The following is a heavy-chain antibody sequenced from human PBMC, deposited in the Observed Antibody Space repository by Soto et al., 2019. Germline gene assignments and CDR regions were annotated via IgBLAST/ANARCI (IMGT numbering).Heavy chain of an antibody. CDR1: GVSISDYY. CDR3: AREGGIVGATAADC. D-gene: IGHD1-26*01. CDR2: IYYSGST. J-gene: IGHJ4*02. V-gene: IGHV4-59*12. Sequence: SETLSLTCTVSGVSISDYYWSWIRQPPGKGLEWIGYIYYSGSTYYNPSLKGRVTISVDTSKNQFSLKLSSVTAADTAVYYCAREGGIVGATAADCWGQGTLVTVSS.